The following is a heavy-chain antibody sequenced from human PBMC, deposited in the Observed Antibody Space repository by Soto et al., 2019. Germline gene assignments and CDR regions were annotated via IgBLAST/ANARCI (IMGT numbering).Heavy chain of an antibody. J-gene: IGHJ6*02. CDR3: AREWGGYCSSTSCYNSRIVYYYGTDV. Sequence: SQTLSLTCAISGDSVSSNSAAWNWIRQSPSRGLEWLGRTYYRSKWYNDYAVSVKSRITINPDTSKNQFSLQLNSVTPEDTAVYYCAREWGGYCSSTSCYNSRIVYYYGTDVWGQGTTVTVSS. V-gene: IGHV6-1*01. CDR1: GDSVSSNSAA. CDR2: TYYRSKWYN. D-gene: IGHD2-2*02.